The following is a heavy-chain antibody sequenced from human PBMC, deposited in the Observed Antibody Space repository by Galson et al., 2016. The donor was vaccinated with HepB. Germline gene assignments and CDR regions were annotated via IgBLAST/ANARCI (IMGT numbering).Heavy chain of an antibody. CDR1: GYTFTGYY. CDR2: INPNSGGT. D-gene: IGHD3-22*01. CDR3: ARGHYYDSRGYYYVLDY. V-gene: IGHV1-2*02. Sequence: SVKVSCKASGYTFTGYYMHWVRQAPGQGLEWMGWINPNSGGTSYAQKFQGRVTMTRDKSISTAYMELSRLRSDDTAVYYCARGHYYDSRGYYYVLDYWGQGTLVTVSS. J-gene: IGHJ4*02.